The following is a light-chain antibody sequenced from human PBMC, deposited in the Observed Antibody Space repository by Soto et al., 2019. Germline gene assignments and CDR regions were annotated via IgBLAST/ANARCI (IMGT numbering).Light chain of an antibody. CDR2: GAS. V-gene: IGKV3-20*01. J-gene: IGKJ2*01. CDR3: QQCGSSPQT. Sequence: EIELTQSPGTLSLSPGERATHACRASQSVSSSDLAWYQQKPGQAPRLLIYGASSRATGIPDRFSGSGSGTDFTLTISRLEPEDFAVYYCQQCGSSPQTFGQGTKLEIK. CDR1: QSVSSSD.